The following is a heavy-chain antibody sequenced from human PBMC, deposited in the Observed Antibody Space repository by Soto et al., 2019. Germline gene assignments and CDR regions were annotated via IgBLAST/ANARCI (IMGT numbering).Heavy chain of an antibody. D-gene: IGHD3-10*01. CDR1: GFTFSDYY. V-gene: IGHV3-11*06. Sequence: QAQLVGSGGDLVKPGGSLRVSWAASGFTFSDYYMSWIRQAPGKGLEWISYISNSGTYTNYADSVKGRFTISRDNAKNSLYLRMNGLRAEDTTVYHCVRGRGGDWGQGTLVTVSS. CDR3: VRGRGGD. J-gene: IGHJ4*02. CDR2: ISNSGTYT.